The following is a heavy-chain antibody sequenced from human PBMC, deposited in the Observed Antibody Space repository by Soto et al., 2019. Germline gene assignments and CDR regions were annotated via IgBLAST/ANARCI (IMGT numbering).Heavy chain of an antibody. J-gene: IGHJ3*02. CDR3: ARDKLTRDPWEAFDI. CDR1: GFTFSSYS. CDR2: IDTSGTAM. V-gene: IGHV3-48*02. Sequence: QLVESGGGLIQPGGSLRLSCAASGFTFSSYSMSWVRQPPGKGLEWLSYIDTSGTAMYYADSVEGRFAISRDNAKSSLYLQVISLRDEDTAVYYCARDKLTRDPWEAFDIWGQGTMVTVSP. D-gene: IGHD1-26*01.